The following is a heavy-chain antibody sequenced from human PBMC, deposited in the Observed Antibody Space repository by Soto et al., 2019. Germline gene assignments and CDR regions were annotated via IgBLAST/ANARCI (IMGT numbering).Heavy chain of an antibody. CDR2: ISAYNGIA. V-gene: IGHV1-18*01. CDR1: GFTLTRYG. CDR3: ARGETYCGGDCSNAFDI. Sequence: ASVKVSCKASGFTLTRYGISWVRQAPGQRLEWMGWISAYNGIANYAQKFQGRVTITADKSTSTAYMELSSLGSEDTAVYYCARGETYCGGDCSNAFDIWGQGTMVTVSS. D-gene: IGHD2-21*02. J-gene: IGHJ3*02.